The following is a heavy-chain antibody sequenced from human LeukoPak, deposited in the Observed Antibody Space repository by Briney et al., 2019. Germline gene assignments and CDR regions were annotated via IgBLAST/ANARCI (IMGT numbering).Heavy chain of an antibody. CDR1: VYTLTSYG. Sequence: ASVKVSCKASVYTLTSYGIRWVRQAPGHGLEGMGWISAYNGNTNYAQKLQGRVTMPTDTSTSTAYMELRSLRSDDTAVYYCATSGDYYDSSGYGSDYWGQGTLVTVSS. CDR3: ATSGDYYDSSGYGSDY. D-gene: IGHD3-22*01. CDR2: ISAYNGNT. J-gene: IGHJ4*02. V-gene: IGHV1-18*01.